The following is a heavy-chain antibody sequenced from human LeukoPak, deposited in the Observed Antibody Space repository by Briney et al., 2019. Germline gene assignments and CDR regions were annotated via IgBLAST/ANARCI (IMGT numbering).Heavy chain of an antibody. J-gene: IGHJ6*03. V-gene: IGHV3-23*01. CDR2: ISGGGGST. D-gene: IGHD6-6*01. Sequence: GGSLRLSCAASGFTFSFNAISWVRQAPGKGLEWVSSISGGGGSTHYADSVKGRFTVSRDNSKNSLYLQMNSLRAEDTAVYYCARDSSLSNYMDVWGKGTTVTVSS. CDR3: ARDSSLSNYMDV. CDR1: GFTFSFNA.